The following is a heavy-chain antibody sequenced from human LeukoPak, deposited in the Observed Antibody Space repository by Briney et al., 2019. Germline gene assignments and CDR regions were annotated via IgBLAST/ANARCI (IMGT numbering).Heavy chain of an antibody. J-gene: IGHJ4*02. D-gene: IGHD2-2*01. CDR3: ARRSTVPAPKFGY. V-gene: IGHV4-34*01. CDR1: GGSFSGYY. CDR2: INHSGST. Sequence: SETLSLTCAVYGGSFSGYYWSWIRQPPGKGLEWIGEINHSGSTNYNPTLKSRVTISVDTSKNQFSLKLSSVTAADTAVYYCARRSTVPAPKFGYWGQGNQVT.